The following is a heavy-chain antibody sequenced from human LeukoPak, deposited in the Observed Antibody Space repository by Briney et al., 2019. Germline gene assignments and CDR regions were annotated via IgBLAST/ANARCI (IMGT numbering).Heavy chain of an antibody. V-gene: IGHV3-33*01. CDR2: IWYDGSNK. CDR3: ARDSTTHHLYYYGSSGYSDDAFDI. D-gene: IGHD3-22*01. Sequence: PGGSLRLSCAASGFTFSSYGMHWVRQAPGKGLEWVAVIWYDGSNKYYADSVKGRFTISRDNSKNTLYLQMNSLRAEDTAVYYCARDSTTHHLYYYGSSGYSDDAFDIWGQGTMVTVSS. J-gene: IGHJ3*02. CDR1: GFTFSSYG.